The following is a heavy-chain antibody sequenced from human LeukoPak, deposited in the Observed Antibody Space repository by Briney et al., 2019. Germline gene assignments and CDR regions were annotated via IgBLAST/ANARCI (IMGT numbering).Heavy chain of an antibody. CDR1: GFTFNTYW. Sequence: GGSLRLSCAASGFTFNTYWMSWVRQAPGKGLEWVANIKNDEGEKYYVDSVKGRFTISRDNAENSLYLRMSSLRAEDTAVYYCARARNIYSSDWYRPFDYWGQGTLVTVSS. CDR2: IKNDEGEK. D-gene: IGHD6-19*01. V-gene: IGHV3-7*05. J-gene: IGHJ4*02. CDR3: ARARNIYSSDWYRPFDY.